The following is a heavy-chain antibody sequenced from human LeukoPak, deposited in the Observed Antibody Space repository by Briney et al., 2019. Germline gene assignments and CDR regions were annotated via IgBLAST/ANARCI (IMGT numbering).Heavy chain of an antibody. CDR3: ARFRIAAPYDAFDI. V-gene: IGHV4-61*02. J-gene: IGHJ3*02. Sequence: SETLSLTCTVSGGSISSGSYYWSWIRQPAGKGLEWIGRIYTSGSTNYNPSLKSRVTISVDTSKNQFSLKLTSVTTADSAVYYCARFRIAAPYDAFDIWGQGTMSTVSS. CDR2: IYTSGST. CDR1: GGSISSGSYY. D-gene: IGHD6-13*01.